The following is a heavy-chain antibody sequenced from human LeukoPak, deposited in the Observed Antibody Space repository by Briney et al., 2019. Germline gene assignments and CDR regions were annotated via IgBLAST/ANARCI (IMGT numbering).Heavy chain of an antibody. Sequence: GGSLRLSCAASGFTFSNSAMSWVRQAPGKGLEWVSTLSGSGITTYYADSVKGRFTISRNNSKNTLYLQMNSLRAEDTAVYYCAKGIYSSGWSYFDYWGHGTLVTVSS. D-gene: IGHD6-19*01. CDR3: AKGIYSSGWSYFDY. CDR1: GFTFSNSA. CDR2: LSGSGITT. V-gene: IGHV3-23*01. J-gene: IGHJ4*01.